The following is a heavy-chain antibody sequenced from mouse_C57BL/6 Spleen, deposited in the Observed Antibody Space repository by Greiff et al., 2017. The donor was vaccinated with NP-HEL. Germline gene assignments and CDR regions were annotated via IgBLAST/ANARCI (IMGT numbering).Heavy chain of an antibody. CDR3: ARLGAYDYDWFAY. V-gene: IGHV1-61*01. CDR2: IYPSDSET. Sequence: QVQLQQPGAELVRPGSSVKLSCKASGYTFNSYWMDWVKQRPGQGLEWIGNIYPSDSETHYNQKFQDKATLTVDKSSRTAYMQLSSLTSEDSAVYYSARLGAYDYDWFAYWGQGTLVTVSA. D-gene: IGHD2-4*01. J-gene: IGHJ3*01. CDR1: GYTFNSYW.